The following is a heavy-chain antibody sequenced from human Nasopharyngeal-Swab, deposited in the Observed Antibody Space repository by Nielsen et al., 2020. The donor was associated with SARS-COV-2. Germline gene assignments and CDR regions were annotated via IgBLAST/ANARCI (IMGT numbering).Heavy chain of an antibody. V-gene: IGHV3-33*01. Sequence: GGSLRLSCATSGFRFGSYGMHWVRQAPDKGLEWVAVIWYDGGNKYYADSVKGRFTVSRDDSKSTLYLQMNSLRAEDTAVYYCARDTETGLDYWGQGTLVTVSS. CDR1: GFRFGSYG. J-gene: IGHJ4*02. CDR3: ARDTETGLDY. CDR2: IWYDGGNK. D-gene: IGHD1-14*01.